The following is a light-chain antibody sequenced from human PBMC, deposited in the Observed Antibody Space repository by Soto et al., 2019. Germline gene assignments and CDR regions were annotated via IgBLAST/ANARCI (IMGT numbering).Light chain of an antibody. CDR3: ETWDSTSWV. V-gene: IGLV4-60*02. CDR1: SGHSSYS. J-gene: IGLJ3*02. Sequence: QLVLAQSSSASASLGSSVKLTCTLSSGHSSYSIAWHQQQPGKAPRYLMNLETSGSYNKGSGVPDRFSGSSAGADRYLTISNLQFEDEADYYCETWDSTSWVFGGGTKLAVL. CDR2: LETSGSY.